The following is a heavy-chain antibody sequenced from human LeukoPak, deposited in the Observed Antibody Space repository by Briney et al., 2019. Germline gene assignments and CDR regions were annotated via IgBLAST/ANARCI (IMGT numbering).Heavy chain of an antibody. CDR2: IKQDGSEK. CDR3: ARENGYSGYGLESFFDY. Sequence: GGSLRLSCAASGFTFSSYWMSWVRQAPGKGLEWVANIKQDGSEKYYVDSVKGRFTISRDNAENSLYLQMNSLRAEDTAVYYCARENGYSGYGLESFFDYWGQGTLVTVSS. CDR1: GFTFSSYW. V-gene: IGHV3-7*05. J-gene: IGHJ4*02. D-gene: IGHD5-12*01.